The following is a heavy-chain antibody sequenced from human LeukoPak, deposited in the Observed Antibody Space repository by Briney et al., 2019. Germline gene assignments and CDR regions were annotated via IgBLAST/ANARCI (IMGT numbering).Heavy chain of an antibody. CDR2: ISYSGAT. D-gene: IGHD3-3*01. CDR1: GRSISTTNFY. Sequence: SETLSLTCTVSGRSISTTNFYWGWIRQPPGKGLEWIGSISYSGATYYNPSLKSRLTVSADTSTKEVSLRLNSVTAADTAVYYCASLPRYDFWAWGQGNLVIVSS. CDR3: ASLPRYDFWA. J-gene: IGHJ5*02. V-gene: IGHV4-39*01.